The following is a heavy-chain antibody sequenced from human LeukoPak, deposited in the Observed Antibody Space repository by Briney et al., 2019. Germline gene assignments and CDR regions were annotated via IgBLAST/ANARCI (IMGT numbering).Heavy chain of an antibody. J-gene: IGHJ5*02. V-gene: IGHV1-69*13. Sequence: GASVTVSCKASGGTFSSYAISWVRQAPGQGLEWMGGIIPIFGTANYAQKFQGRVTITADESTSTAYMELSSLRSEDTAVYYCAGRPYCGGDCYSNWFDPWGQGTLVTVSS. CDR3: AGRPYCGGDCYSNWFDP. CDR1: GGTFSSYA. CDR2: IIPIFGTA. D-gene: IGHD2-21*02.